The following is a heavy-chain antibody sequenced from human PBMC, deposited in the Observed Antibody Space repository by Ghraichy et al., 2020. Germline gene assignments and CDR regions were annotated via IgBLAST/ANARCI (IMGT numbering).Heavy chain of an antibody. Sequence: GGSLRLSCAASGFTVSSNYMSWVRQAPGKGLEWVSVIYSGGSTYYADSVKGRFTISRDNSKNTLYLQMNSLRAEDTAVYYCARIYYDILTGYYFYYYMDVWGKGTTVTVSS. CDR1: GFTVSSNY. J-gene: IGHJ6*03. D-gene: IGHD3-9*01. CDR3: ARIYYDILTGYYFYYYMDV. CDR2: IYSGGST. V-gene: IGHV3-53*01.